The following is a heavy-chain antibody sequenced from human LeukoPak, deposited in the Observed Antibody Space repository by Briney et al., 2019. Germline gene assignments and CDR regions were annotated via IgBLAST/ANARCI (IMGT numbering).Heavy chain of an antibody. CDR2: IRYDGSNK. J-gene: IGHJ4*02. D-gene: IGHD4-23*01. V-gene: IGHV3-30*02. CDR1: GFTFSNYG. CDR3: ARGARKGDDYGGFFDY. Sequence: GSLRLSCAASGFTFSNYGMHWVRQAPGKGLEWVVFIRYDGSNKYYADSVKGRFTISRDNSKNTLYLQMNSLRAEDTAVYYCARGARKGDDYGGFFDYWGQGTLVTVSS.